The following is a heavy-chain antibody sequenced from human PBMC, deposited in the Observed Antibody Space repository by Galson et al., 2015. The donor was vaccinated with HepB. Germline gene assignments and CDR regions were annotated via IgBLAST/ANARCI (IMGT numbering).Heavy chain of an antibody. D-gene: IGHD6-19*01. J-gene: IGHJ3*02. Sequence: QSGAEVKKPGESLKISCKGSGYSFTSYWIGWVRQMPGKGLEWMGIIYPGDSDTRYSPSFQGQVTISADKSISTAYLQWSSLKASDTAMYYCARSGYSSGWYLKGHAFDIWGQGTMVTVSS. CDR2: IYPGDSDT. CDR1: GYSFTSYW. V-gene: IGHV5-51*03. CDR3: ARSGYSSGWYLKGHAFDI.